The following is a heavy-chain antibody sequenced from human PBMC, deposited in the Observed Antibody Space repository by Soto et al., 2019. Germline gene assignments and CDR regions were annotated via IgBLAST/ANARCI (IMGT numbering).Heavy chain of an antibody. V-gene: IGHV4-34*01. CDR3: ARGRGSGGKMKSHWFDP. J-gene: IGHJ5*02. CDR2: INHSGST. Sequence: SETLSLTCAVYGGSFSGYYWSWIRQPPGKGLEWIGEINHSGSTNYNPSLKSRVTISVDTSKNQFSLKLSSVTAADTAVYYCARGRGSGGKMKSHWFDPWGQGTLVTVSS. D-gene: IGHD1-1*01. CDR1: GGSFSGYY.